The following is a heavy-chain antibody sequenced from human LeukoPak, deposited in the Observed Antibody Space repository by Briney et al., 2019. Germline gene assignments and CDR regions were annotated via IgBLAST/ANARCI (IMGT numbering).Heavy chain of an antibody. D-gene: IGHD4-17*01. V-gene: IGHV4-39*01. CDR1: GGSISSSSYY. CDR3: VRLGGPVTNYFDY. CDR2: IYSSGST. J-gene: IGHJ4*02. Sequence: PSETLSLTCSVAGGSISSSSYYWGWIRQPPGKGLEWIGSIYSSGSTYYNPSLKSRVTISLDTSKNQFSLKLNSVTAADTAVYYCVRLGGPVTNYFDYWGQGTLVTVSS.